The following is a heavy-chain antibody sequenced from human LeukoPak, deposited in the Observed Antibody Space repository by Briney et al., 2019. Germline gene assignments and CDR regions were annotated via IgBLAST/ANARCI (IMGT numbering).Heavy chain of an antibody. Sequence: GGSLRLSCAASGFTFGSYGMHWVRQAPGKGLGWVAFIQYDGRNKYYADSVKGRFTISRDNSKNTLYLQMNRLRAEDTAVYYCAKDLQTFSSTSCEWFDPWGQGTLVTVSS. J-gene: IGHJ5*02. V-gene: IGHV3-30*02. CDR2: IQYDGRNK. D-gene: IGHD2-2*01. CDR3: AKDLQTFSSTSCEWFDP. CDR1: GFTFGSYG.